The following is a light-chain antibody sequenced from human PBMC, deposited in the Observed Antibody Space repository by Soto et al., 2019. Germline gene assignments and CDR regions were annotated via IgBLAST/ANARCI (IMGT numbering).Light chain of an antibody. Sequence: EMGLTQSPGTLSFSPGERATLSCRASQSVSTSYLAWYQQKPGQAPRLLIYGASSRATGIPDRLSGSGSGTDFTLTISRLEPEDFGVYYCQQYGSSPLTFGQGTKAEIK. CDR1: QSVSTSY. J-gene: IGKJ1*01. CDR2: GAS. V-gene: IGKV3-20*01. CDR3: QQYGSSPLT.